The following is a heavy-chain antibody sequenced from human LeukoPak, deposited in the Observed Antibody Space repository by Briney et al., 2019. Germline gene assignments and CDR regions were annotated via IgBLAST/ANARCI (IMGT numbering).Heavy chain of an antibody. CDR3: ARSKEESYSYTRAP. CDR1: GFTFSSYM. D-gene: IGHD2-21*01. CDR2: LNRGGATS. V-gene: IGHV3-74*01. Sequence: GGSLRLSCAASGFTFSSYMMHWVRHAPGKGLVWVSRLNRGGATSTYADSVKGRLTISRVNAKNSLYLQMNSLRVDDTAVYYWARSKEESYSYTRAPWGEGIVVSVS. J-gene: IGHJ5*02.